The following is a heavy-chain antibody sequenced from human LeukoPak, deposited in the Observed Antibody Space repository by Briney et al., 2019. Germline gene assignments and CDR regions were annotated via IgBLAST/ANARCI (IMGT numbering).Heavy chain of an antibody. CDR1: GFTFSNYW. J-gene: IGHJ4*02. CDR2: INQDGSGE. V-gene: IGHV3-7*01. D-gene: IGHD2-2*01. Sequence: PGGSLRLSCAASGFTFSNYWMSWVRQAPGKGLEWVANINQDGSGEYYVDSAKGRFTISRDNAKNSLFLQMNSLRAEDTAIYYCARAGPYQLPPRPVDYWGQGTLVTVSS. CDR3: ARAGPYQLPPRPVDY.